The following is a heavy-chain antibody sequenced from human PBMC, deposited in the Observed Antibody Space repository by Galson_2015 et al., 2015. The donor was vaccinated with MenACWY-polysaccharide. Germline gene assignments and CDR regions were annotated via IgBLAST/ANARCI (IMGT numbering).Heavy chain of an antibody. D-gene: IGHD3-22*01. V-gene: IGHV3-7*01. Sequence: SLRLSCAASGFTFSSYWMSWVRQAPGKGLEWVANIKQDGSEKYYVDSVKGRFTISRDNAKNSLYLQMNSLRAEDTAVYYCARAPPYYYDSSGYPYSCWGQGTLVTVSS. CDR2: IKQDGSEK. J-gene: IGHJ4*02. CDR3: ARAPPYYYDSSGYPYSC. CDR1: GFTFSSYW.